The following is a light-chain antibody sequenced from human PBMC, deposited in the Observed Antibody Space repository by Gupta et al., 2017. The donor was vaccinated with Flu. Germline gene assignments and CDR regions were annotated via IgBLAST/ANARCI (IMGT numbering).Light chain of an antibody. V-gene: IGLV3-19*01. J-gene: IGLJ2*01. CDR2: AKK. Sequence: QRVRSTGECSSDRTFYENWYQQKPGQTPGLVINAKKIRRSGSPARLSGASSGNTAALTIIGAQAEEEEDDYCNSRDSTNNNHAVFGGGTKLTVL. CDR3: NSRDSTNNNHAV. CDR1: SDRTFY.